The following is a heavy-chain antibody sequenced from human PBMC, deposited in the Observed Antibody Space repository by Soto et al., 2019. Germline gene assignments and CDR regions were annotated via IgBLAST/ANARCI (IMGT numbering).Heavy chain of an antibody. D-gene: IGHD1-7*01. CDR1: GGTFSSYA. V-gene: IGHV1-69*01. Sequence: QVQLVQSGAEVKKPGSSVKVSCKASGGTFSSYAISWVRQAPGQGLEWMGGIIPIFGTANYAKKFQGRVTINADESTSTTYMELRSLRSEDTAVYYCDSGPEELELRRAFDIWGQGTMVTVSS. J-gene: IGHJ3*02. CDR2: IIPIFGTA. CDR3: DSGPEELELRRAFDI.